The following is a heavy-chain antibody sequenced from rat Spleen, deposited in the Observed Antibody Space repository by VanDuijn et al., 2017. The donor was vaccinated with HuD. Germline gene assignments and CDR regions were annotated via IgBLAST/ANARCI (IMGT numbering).Heavy chain of an antibody. CDR2: ITKSGGST. D-gene: IGHD1-11*01. CDR1: GFTFNNDW. V-gene: IGHV5-31*01. CDR3: ARHTTNYGLFGY. J-gene: IGHJ2*01. Sequence: EVQLVESGGGLVQPGRSLKLSCVASGFTFNNDWMTWIRQAPGKGLEWVASITKSGGSTYYPDSVKGRFTISRDNAKSTLYLQMDSLRSEDTATYYCARHTTNYGLFGYWGQGVMVTVSS.